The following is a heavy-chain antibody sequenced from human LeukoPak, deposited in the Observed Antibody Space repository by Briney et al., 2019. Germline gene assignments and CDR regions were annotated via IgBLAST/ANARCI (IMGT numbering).Heavy chain of an antibody. CDR2: ISAYNGNT. CDR3: ARKEGDYDSSGYYPDYYFDY. CDR1: GYTFTSYG. D-gene: IGHD3-22*01. V-gene: IGHV1-18*01. Sequence: ASVKVSCKASGYTFTSYGISWVRQAPGQGLEWMGWISAYNGNTNYAQKLQGRVTMTTDTSTSSAYMELRSLRSHDTAVYYCARKEGDYDSSGYYPDYYFDYWGQGTLVTVSS. J-gene: IGHJ4*02.